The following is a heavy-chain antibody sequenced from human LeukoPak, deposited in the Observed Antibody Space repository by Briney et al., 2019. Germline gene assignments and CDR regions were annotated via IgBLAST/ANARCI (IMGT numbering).Heavy chain of an antibody. CDR3: ARIRCGHSGSVCYNH. CDR2: ISHTEGT. D-gene: IGHD2-21*01. V-gene: IGHV4-34*01. J-gene: IGHJ4*02. CDR1: GVSINDYY. Sequence: SETLSPTCGVFGVSINDYYWSWIRQSPGKGLEWIGEISHTEGTRYNPSLESRVTMSVGTSENQLSLKLIFVTAADTAVYYCARIRCGHSGSVCYNHWGLGTLVTASS.